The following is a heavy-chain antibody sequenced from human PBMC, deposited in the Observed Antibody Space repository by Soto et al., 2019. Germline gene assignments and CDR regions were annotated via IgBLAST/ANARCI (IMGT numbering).Heavy chain of an antibody. CDR2: IIPIFGTA. Sequence: SVKVSCKASRVAFSKFIVTWVRQAPGLGLEWVGGIIPIFGTANYAQKFQGRVTITADESTSTSYLEVNNLRSEDTAVYYCAKVRYSTPMGYYYGMDVWGQGTRVTLSS. J-gene: IGHJ6*02. V-gene: IGHV1-69*13. D-gene: IGHD1-26*01. CDR3: AKVRYSTPMGYYYGMDV. CDR1: RVAFSKFI.